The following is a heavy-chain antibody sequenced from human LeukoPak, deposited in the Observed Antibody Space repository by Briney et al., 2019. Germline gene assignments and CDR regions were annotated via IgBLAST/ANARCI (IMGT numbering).Heavy chain of an antibody. CDR2: IIPILGIA. Sequence: SVKVSCKASGGTFSSYAISWVRQAPGQGLEWMGRIIPILGIANYAQKFQGRVTITADKPTSTAYMELSSLRSEDTAVYYCARGRPAPVLRFLEWLPGEDWFDPWGQGTLVTVSS. CDR1: GGTFSSYA. D-gene: IGHD3-3*01. V-gene: IGHV1-69*04. J-gene: IGHJ5*02. CDR3: ARGRPAPVLRFLEWLPGEDWFDP.